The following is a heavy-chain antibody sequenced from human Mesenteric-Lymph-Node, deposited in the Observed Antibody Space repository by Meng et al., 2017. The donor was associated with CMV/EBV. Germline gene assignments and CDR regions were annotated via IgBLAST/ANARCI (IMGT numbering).Heavy chain of an antibody. Sequence: GGSLRLSCAASGFTFSSYEMNGVRQAPGKGLEGVSYISSSGSTRYYADSVKGRFTISRDNAKNSLYLQMNSLRAEDTAVYYCARSPDRGFYGGNHWGLKIFDYWGQGTLVTVSS. D-gene: IGHD4-23*01. V-gene: IGHV3-48*03. CDR2: ISSSGSTR. CDR3: ARSPDRGFYGGNHWGLKIFDY. CDR1: GFTFSSYE. J-gene: IGHJ4*02.